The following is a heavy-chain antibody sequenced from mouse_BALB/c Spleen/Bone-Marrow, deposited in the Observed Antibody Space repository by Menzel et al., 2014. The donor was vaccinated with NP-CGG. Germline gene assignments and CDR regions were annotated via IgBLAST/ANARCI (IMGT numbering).Heavy chain of an antibody. J-gene: IGHJ1*01. Sequence: DVQLVESGGGLVQPGGSLRLSCATSGFTFTDYYMSWVRQPPGKALEWLGFIRNKAKGYTTEYSASVKGRFTISRDNSQSILCLQMNTLRTEDSATYYCARDINYDIYWYFDVWGAGTTVTVSS. CDR3: ARDINYDIYWYFDV. D-gene: IGHD2-4*01. CDR1: GFTFTDYY. V-gene: IGHV7-3*02. CDR2: IRNKAKGYTT.